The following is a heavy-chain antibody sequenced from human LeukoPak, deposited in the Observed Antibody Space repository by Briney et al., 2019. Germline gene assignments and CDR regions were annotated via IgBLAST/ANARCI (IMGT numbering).Heavy chain of an antibody. CDR2: IYYSGST. Sequence: SETLSLTCTVSGGSISSYYWSWIRQPPGKGLEWIGYIYYSGSTNYNPSLKSRVTISVDTSKNQFSLKLSSVTAAGTAVYYCARVMESGFDYWGQGTLVTVSS. J-gene: IGHJ4*02. D-gene: IGHD3-10*01. CDR1: GGSISSYY. CDR3: ARVMESGFDY. V-gene: IGHV4-59*01.